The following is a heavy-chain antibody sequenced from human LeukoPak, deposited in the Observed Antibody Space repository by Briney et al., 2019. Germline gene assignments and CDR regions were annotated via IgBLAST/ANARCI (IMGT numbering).Heavy chain of an antibody. D-gene: IGHD6-19*01. J-gene: IGHJ4*02. CDR3: ARLREYSDGWFFHY. Sequence: KIGESLKISCKGSGYSFTSYWIGWVRQMPGKGLESMGVIYPGDSDTRYSPPFQGQVTISADKSITTAYLQWSSLKASDSGMYYCARLREYSDGWFFHYWGQGTLVTVSS. V-gene: IGHV5-51*01. CDR2: IYPGDSDT. CDR1: GYSFTSYW.